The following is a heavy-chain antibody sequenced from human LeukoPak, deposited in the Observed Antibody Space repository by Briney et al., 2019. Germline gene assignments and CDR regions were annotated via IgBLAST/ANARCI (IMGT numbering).Heavy chain of an antibody. V-gene: IGHV4-61*02. Sequence: SETLSLTCSVSGGSISSVSYYWSWIRQPAGKGLDWIWRIYASGSTNYNPSLKSRVTISVDTSTNQFSLKLSSVTAADTAVYYCAGPGGYFDWLPYGYWGQGTLVTVSS. D-gene: IGHD3-9*01. J-gene: IGHJ4*02. CDR2: IYASGST. CDR1: GGSISSVSYY. CDR3: AGPGGYFDWLPYGY.